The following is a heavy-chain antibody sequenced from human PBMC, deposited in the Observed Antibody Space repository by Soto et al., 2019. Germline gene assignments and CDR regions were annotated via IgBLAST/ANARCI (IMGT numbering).Heavy chain of an antibody. CDR1: GFTFGDYA. CDR2: IRSKAYGGTT. CDR3: TRDFELYGGLPFI. J-gene: IGHJ3*02. Sequence: LRLSCTASGFTFGDYAMSWFRQSPGKGLEWVGFIRSKAYGGTTEYAASVKGRFTISRDDSKSIAYLQLNSLKTEDTAVYYCTRDFELYGGLPFIWGQGTMVTFSS. D-gene: IGHD5-12*01. V-gene: IGHV3-49*03.